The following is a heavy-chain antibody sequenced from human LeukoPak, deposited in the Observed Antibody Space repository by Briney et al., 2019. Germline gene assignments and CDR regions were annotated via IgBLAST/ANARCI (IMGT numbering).Heavy chain of an antibody. J-gene: IGHJ4*02. Sequence: PGGSLRLSCAASGFTVSSNYMSWVRQAPGKGLEWVSGISDSGGSTYYADSVRGRFTISRDNPKDTLYLQINSLRAEDTAVYYCAKQASGWSGDYFDYWGQGTLVTVSS. CDR2: ISDSGGST. D-gene: IGHD6-19*01. V-gene: IGHV3-23*01. CDR3: AKQASGWSGDYFDY. CDR1: GFTVSSNY.